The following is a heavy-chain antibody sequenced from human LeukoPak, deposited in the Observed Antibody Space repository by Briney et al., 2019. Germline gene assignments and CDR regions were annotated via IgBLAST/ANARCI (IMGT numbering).Heavy chain of an antibody. CDR3: ARGWKDYYGSGIGYYYYMDV. D-gene: IGHD3-10*01. CDR2: IRFDGSNK. CDR1: GFTFNTYD. Sequence: GGSLRLSCVASGFTFNTYDMHWVRQAPGKGLEWVAFIRFDGSNKYYADSVKGRFTISRDNSKNTLYLQMNSLRAEDTAVYYCARGWKDYYGSGIGYYYYMDVWGKGTTVTISS. J-gene: IGHJ6*03. V-gene: IGHV3-30*02.